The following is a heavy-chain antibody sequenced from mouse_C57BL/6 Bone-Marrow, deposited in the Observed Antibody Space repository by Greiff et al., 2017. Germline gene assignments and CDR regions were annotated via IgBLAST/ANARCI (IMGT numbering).Heavy chain of an antibody. CDR3: ARHPYYGSSYSYYAMDY. Sequence: EVMLVESGGGLVQPGGSLKLSCAASGFTFSDYYMYWVRQTPEKRLEWVAYISNGGGSTYYPDTVKGRFTISRDNAKNTLYLQMSRLKSEDTAMYYCARHPYYGSSYSYYAMDYWGQGTSVTVSS. CDR2: ISNGGGST. J-gene: IGHJ4*01. D-gene: IGHD1-1*01. V-gene: IGHV5-12*01. CDR1: GFTFSDYY.